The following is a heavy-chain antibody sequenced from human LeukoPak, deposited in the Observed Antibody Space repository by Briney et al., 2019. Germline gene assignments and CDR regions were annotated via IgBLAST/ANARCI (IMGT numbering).Heavy chain of an antibody. CDR2: IYYRGST. J-gene: IGHJ4*02. CDR3: ARGGSSWYYFDY. CDR1: GGAMSNYY. Sequence: SETLSLTCTVSGGAMSNYYWSWIRQPPGKGLDWIGYIYYRGSTNYNPSLKSRVTISLDTSKNQFSLKMSSVTAADTAVYYCARGGSSWYYFDYWGQGTLVTVSS. V-gene: IGHV4-59*01. D-gene: IGHD6-13*01.